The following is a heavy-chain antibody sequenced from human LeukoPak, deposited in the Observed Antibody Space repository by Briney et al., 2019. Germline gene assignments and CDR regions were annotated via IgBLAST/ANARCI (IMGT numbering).Heavy chain of an antibody. Sequence: SETLSLTCAVYGGSLSDYYWSWIRQSPGKGLEWIGEISHRGRTYYNLSLKSRVTISIDTSKNQFSLKVNSVSAADTAVYYCARDPGIAVWGQGTLVTVSS. CDR3: ARDPGIAV. CDR1: GGSLSDYY. J-gene: IGHJ4*02. V-gene: IGHV4-34*01. D-gene: IGHD6-19*01. CDR2: ISHRGRT.